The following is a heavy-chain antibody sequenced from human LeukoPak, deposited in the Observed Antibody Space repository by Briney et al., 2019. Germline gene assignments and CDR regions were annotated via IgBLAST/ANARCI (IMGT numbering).Heavy chain of an antibody. CDR2: IWYDGSNK. CDR1: GFTFSDYG. CDR3: ARGGYGDYRY. Sequence: HPEGSLRLSCAASGFTFSDYGMHWVRQAPGKGLEWVAVIWYDGSNKYYADSVKGRFTISRDNSKNTLYLQMNSLRAEDTAVYYCARGGYGDYRYWGQGTLVTVSS. D-gene: IGHD4-17*01. J-gene: IGHJ4*02. V-gene: IGHV3-33*01.